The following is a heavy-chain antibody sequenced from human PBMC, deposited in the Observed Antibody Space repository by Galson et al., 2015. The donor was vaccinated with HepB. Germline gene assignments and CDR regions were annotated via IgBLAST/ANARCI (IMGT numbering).Heavy chain of an antibody. CDR2: INTNTGNP. V-gene: IGHV7-4-1*02. Sequence: SVKVSCKASGYTFTSYAINWVRQAPGQGLEWMGWINTNTGNPTYAQGFTGRFVFSLDTSVNTAYLQSSGLKLEDTAVYYCARELVVNAFDVWGQGTMVTVSS. CDR3: ARELVVNAFDV. J-gene: IGHJ3*01. CDR1: GYTFTSYA. D-gene: IGHD2-15*01.